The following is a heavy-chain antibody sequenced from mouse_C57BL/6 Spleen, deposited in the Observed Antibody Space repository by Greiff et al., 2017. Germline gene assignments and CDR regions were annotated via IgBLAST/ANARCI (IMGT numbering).Heavy chain of an antibody. Sequence: VKLQQPGAELVMPGASVKLSCKASGYTFTSYWMHWVKQRPGQGLEWIGEIDPSDSYTNYNQKFKGKSTLTVDKSSSTAYMQLSSLTSEDSAVYYCARRGGTDAMDYWGQGTSVTVSS. J-gene: IGHJ4*01. CDR2: IDPSDSYT. CDR1: GYTFTSYW. V-gene: IGHV1-69*01. CDR3: ARRGGTDAMDY. D-gene: IGHD4-1*01.